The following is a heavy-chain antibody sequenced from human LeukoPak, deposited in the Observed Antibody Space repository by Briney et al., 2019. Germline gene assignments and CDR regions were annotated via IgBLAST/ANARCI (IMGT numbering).Heavy chain of an antibody. CDR3: ARDSDAMNNCFVP. Sequence: ASEKLSCTASGNTFTSYGISWVRHAPGQGLEWMGWISTNSDIRTYAQTLQGRFTMTTDTATTTAYMELNNLTFDDTAVYYGARDSDAMNNCFVPWGQGTPVTVSS. V-gene: IGHV1-18*01. J-gene: IGHJ5*02. CDR2: ISTNSDIR. CDR1: GNTFTSYG. D-gene: IGHD3-10*01.